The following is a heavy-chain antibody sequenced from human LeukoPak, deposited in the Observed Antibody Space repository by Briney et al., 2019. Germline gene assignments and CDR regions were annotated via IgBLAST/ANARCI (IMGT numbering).Heavy chain of an antibody. CDR3: ARGYSYGIRPFDY. J-gene: IGHJ4*02. D-gene: IGHD5-18*01. V-gene: IGHV1-2*02. CDR1: GYTFTSYY. CDR2: INPNSGGT. Sequence: ASVKVSCKASGYTFTSYYMHWVRQALGQGLEWMGWINPNSGGTNYAQKFQGRVTMTRDTSISTAYMELSRLRSDDTAVYYCARGYSYGIRPFDYWGQGTLVTVSS.